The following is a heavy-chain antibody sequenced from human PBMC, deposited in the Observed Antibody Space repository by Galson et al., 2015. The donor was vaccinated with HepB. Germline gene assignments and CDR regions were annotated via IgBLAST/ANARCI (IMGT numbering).Heavy chain of an antibody. CDR2: ISWNGGAT. V-gene: IGHV3-23*01. CDR1: GFTFSNYA. J-gene: IGHJ4*02. CDR3: ARGVRGSYPSFDY. Sequence: SLRLSCAASGFTFSNYAMTWVRQTPGKGLEWIASISWNGGATYYADSVKGRFTISRDNAKNSLYLRMNSLRAEDTALYYCARGVRGSYPSFDYWGQGTLVTVSS. D-gene: IGHD3-10*01.